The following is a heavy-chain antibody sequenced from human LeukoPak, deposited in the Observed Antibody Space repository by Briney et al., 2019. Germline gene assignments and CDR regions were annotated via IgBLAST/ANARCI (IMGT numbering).Heavy chain of an antibody. J-gene: IGHJ5*02. CDR3: ARGEGPFGS. CDR2: ISGSGGST. CDR1: GFTFSSYS. V-gene: IGHV3-21*01. D-gene: IGHD3-16*01. Sequence: RGSLRLSCAASGFTFSSYSMNWVRQAPGKGLEWVSAISGSGGSTYYADSVKGRFTISRDNAKNSLYLQMNSLRAEDTVVYYCARGEGPFGSWGQGTLVTVSS.